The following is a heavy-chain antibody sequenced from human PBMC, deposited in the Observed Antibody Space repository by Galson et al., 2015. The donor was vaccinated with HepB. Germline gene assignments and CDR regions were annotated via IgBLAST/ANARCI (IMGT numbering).Heavy chain of an antibody. Sequence: SLRLSCAASGFTFSSYGMHWVRQAPGKGLEWVAVISYDGNNKYYADSVKGRFTISRDNSKNTLYLQMNSLRAEDTAVYYCAKGDFWSGYYGMDVWGQGTTVTVSS. V-gene: IGHV3-30*18. CDR1: GFTFSSYG. CDR3: AKGDFWSGYYGMDV. CDR2: ISYDGNNK. D-gene: IGHD3-3*01. J-gene: IGHJ6*02.